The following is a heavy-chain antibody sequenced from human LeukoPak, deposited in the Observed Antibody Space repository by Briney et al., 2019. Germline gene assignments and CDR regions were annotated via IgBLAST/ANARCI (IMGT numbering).Heavy chain of an antibody. CDR2: ISGDGNAK. V-gene: IGHV3-48*01. CDR3: ARDYVYAFDY. J-gene: IGHJ4*02. CDR1: GFSFSSYS. Sequence: GGSLRLSCAASGFSFSSYSIKWVSQAPGKGLEWVSYISGDGNAKHYTDSVKGRFTISRDNAKNALYLQMNSLRAKDTAVYFCARDYVYAFDYWGQGTLVTVSS. D-gene: IGHD2/OR15-2a*01.